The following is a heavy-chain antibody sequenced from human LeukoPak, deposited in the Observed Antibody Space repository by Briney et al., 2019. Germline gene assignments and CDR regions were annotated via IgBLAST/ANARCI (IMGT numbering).Heavy chain of an antibody. Sequence: PGGSLRLSCTASGFTFGDYAMSWFRQAPGKGLEWVGFIRSKAYGGTTEYAASVKGRFTISRDDSKSIAYLQMNSLKTEDKALYYCTRDGSSGCNDYWGQGTLVTVSS. CDR2: IRSKAYGGTT. CDR1: GFTFGDYA. D-gene: IGHD6-19*01. CDR3: TRDGSSGCNDY. J-gene: IGHJ4*02. V-gene: IGHV3-49*03.